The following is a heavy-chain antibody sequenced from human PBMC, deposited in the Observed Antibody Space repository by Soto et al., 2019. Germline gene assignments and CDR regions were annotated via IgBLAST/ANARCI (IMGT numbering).Heavy chain of an antibody. CDR3: ARGRSLAPIVVVPARYYEY. V-gene: IGHV4-39*07. Sequence: PSETLSLTCTVSGGSISSSSYYWGWIRQPPGKGLEWIGSIYYSGSTYYNPSLKSRVTISVDTSKNQFSLKLSSVTAADTAVYYCARGRSLAPIVVVPARYYEYWGQGTLVTVSS. CDR2: IYYSGST. CDR1: GGSISSSSYY. D-gene: IGHD2-2*01. J-gene: IGHJ4*02.